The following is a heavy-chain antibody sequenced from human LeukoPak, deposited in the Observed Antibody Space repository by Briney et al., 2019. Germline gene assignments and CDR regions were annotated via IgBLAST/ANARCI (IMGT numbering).Heavy chain of an antibody. V-gene: IGHV1-69*01. CDR2: ITPIFRTP. CDR3: ARGLTVTTRAPDY. D-gene: IGHD4-17*01. Sequence: ASVKVSCKASGGTFSSTTINWVRQAPGQGLEWMGGITPIFRTPNYAQKFQGRVTITAVESMSTAYMELSSLRSEDTAVYYCARGLTVTTRAPDYWGQGTLVTVSS. J-gene: IGHJ4*02. CDR1: GGTFSSTT.